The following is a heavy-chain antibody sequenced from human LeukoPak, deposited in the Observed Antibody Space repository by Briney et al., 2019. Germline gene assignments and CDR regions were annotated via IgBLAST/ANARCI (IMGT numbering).Heavy chain of an antibody. CDR1: GYSFTSYW. V-gene: IGHV5-51*01. CDR3: ATSPYNYYGSGGPSGY. CDR2: IYPGDSDT. J-gene: IGHJ4*02. D-gene: IGHD3-10*01. Sequence: GESLKISCKGSGYSFTSYWIGWVRQMPGKGLEWMGIIYPGDSDTRYSPSFQGQVTISADKSISTAYLQWSSLKASDTAMYYCATSPYNYYGSGGPSGYWGQGTLVTVSS.